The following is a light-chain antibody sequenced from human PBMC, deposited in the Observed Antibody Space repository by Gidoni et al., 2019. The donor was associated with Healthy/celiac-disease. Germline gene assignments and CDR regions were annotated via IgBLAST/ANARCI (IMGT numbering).Light chain of an antibody. CDR2: DDS. CDR3: QVWDSSSDHHVV. CDR1: NIGSKS. V-gene: IGLV3-21*03. Sequence: SYVRTQPPSVSVAPGKTARITCGGNNIGSKSVHWYQQKPAQAPVLVVYDDSDRPSGIPERFSGSNSGNTATLTTSRVEAGDEADYYCQVWDSSSDHHVVFGGGTKLTVL. J-gene: IGLJ2*01.